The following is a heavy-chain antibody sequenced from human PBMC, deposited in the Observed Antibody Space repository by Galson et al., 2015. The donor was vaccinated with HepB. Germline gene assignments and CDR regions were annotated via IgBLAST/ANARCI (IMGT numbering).Heavy chain of an antibody. J-gene: IGHJ6*02. V-gene: IGHV5-51*01. CDR3: ARHGAVDTAMVDYYYGMDV. CDR2: IYPGDSDT. CDR1: GYSFTSYW. Sequence: QSGAEVKKPGESLKISCKGSGYSFTSYWIGWVRQMPGKGLEWMGIIYPGDSDTRYSPSFQGQVTISADKSISTAYLQWSSLKASDTAMYYCARHGAVDTAMVDYYYGMDVWGQGTTVTVSS. D-gene: IGHD5-18*01.